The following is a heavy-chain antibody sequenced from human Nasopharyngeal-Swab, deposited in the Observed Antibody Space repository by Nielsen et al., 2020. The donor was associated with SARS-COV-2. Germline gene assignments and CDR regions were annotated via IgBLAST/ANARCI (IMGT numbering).Heavy chain of an antibody. D-gene: IGHD6-13*01. CDR1: VFTFSSYA. CDR3: ARVDSSSWYGVDY. Sequence: GGSLRLSCSASVFTFSSYAIHWVRQAPGKGLEWVAVISYDGSNKYYADSVKGRFTISRDNSKNTLYLQMNSLRAEDTAVYYCARVDSSSWYGVDYWGQGTLVTVSS. CDR2: ISYDGSNK. V-gene: IGHV3-30-3*01. J-gene: IGHJ4*02.